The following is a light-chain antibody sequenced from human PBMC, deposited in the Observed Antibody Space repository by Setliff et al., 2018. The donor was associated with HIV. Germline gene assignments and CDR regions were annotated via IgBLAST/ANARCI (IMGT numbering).Light chain of an antibody. CDR1: SSNIGTYDF. J-gene: IGLJ1*01. CDR3: CSYAGSQTFDV. V-gene: IGLV2-23*02. CDR2: DVT. Sequence: QSALTQPASVSGSPGQSITISCTGNSSNIGTYDFVSWYRQYPGKAPELTIYDVTKRPSGVSKRFSGSKSGNAASLTISGLQPDDEADYYCCSYAGSQTFDVVGTGTKV.